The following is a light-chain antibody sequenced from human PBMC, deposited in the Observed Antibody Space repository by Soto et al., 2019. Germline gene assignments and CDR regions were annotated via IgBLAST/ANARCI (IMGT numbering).Light chain of an antibody. V-gene: IGKV3-20*01. Sequence: EIVLTQSPVTLSLSPGERATLSCRASQSVSSSYLAWYQQKPSQAPRLLIYGASSRATGIPDRFSGSGSGTDFTLTISRLEPEDFAVYYCQQYGSSPPTTFGQGTKVDI. CDR3: QQYGSSPPTT. J-gene: IGKJ1*01. CDR2: GAS. CDR1: QSVSSSY.